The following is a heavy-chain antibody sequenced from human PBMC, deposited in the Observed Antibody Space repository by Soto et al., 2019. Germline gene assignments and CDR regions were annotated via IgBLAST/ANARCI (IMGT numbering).Heavy chain of an antibody. V-gene: IGHV4-39*01. CDR1: GGSISSSSYY. Sequence: SETLSLTCTVSGGSISSSSYYWGWIRQPPGKGLEWIGSTDYSGRNYYNPSLKSRATIFVDTSKNQFSLKLSSGPSAATAVYYCASVHNAGAVDYWGQGTLATVSS. CDR2: TDYSGRN. J-gene: IGHJ4*01. CDR3: ASVHNAGAVDY. D-gene: IGHD6-19*01.